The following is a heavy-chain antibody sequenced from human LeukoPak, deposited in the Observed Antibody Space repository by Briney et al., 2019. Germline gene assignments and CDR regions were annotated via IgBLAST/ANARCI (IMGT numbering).Heavy chain of an antibody. CDR2: ISGSGGST. J-gene: IGHJ4*02. D-gene: IGHD5-12*01. CDR1: GFTFSSYA. CDR3: AKSGYNGHDRPH. V-gene: IGHV3-23*01. Sequence: GGSLRLSCAASGFTFSSYAMSWVRQAPGKGLEWVSAISGSGGSTYYADSVKGRFTISRDNSKNTLYLQMNSLTAEDTATYYCAKSGYNGHDRPHWGLGTLSPSPQ.